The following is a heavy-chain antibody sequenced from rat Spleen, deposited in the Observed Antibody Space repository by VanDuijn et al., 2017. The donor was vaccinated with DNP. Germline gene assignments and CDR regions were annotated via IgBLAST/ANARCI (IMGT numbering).Heavy chain of an antibody. V-gene: IGHV5-46*01. CDR3: TTLGTHFDY. CDR2: ISTSGDTS. J-gene: IGHJ2*01. CDR1: GFTFSSFP. D-gene: IGHD1-4*01. Sequence: EVQLVESGGGLVQPGRSMKLSCAASGFTFSSFPMAWVRQAPTKGLEWVATISTSGDTSYYRDSVKGRFTLSRDNAKSTLYLQMDSLRSEDTATYFCTTLGTHFDYWGQGLMVTVSS.